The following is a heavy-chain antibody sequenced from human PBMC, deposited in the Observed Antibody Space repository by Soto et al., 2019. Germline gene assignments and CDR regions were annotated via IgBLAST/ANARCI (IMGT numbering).Heavy chain of an antibody. D-gene: IGHD3-10*01. CDR1: GYTFTSYA. V-gene: IGHV1-3*04. CDR3: ARRGDGMDV. CDR2: INTGNGNT. J-gene: IGHJ6*02. Sequence: QVQLVQAGAEEKKPGASVKVSCKASGYTFTSYAMHWVRQAPGQRREWMGWINTGNGNTKYSQKCQGRVITTRDTSASTAYMELSSLRSEDTAVYYCARRGDGMDVWGQGTTVTVSS.